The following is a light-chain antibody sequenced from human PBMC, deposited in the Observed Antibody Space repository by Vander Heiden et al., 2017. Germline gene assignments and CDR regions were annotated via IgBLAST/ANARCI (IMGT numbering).Light chain of an antibody. CDR2: DVT. Sequence: QSALTQPPSASGSPGQSVTISCTGTSSDVGAYNYVSWYQQHPGKAPTLIIYDVTKRPSGVPDRFSGSKSGNTAFLTVSGLQAEDEADYYCSSHAVSSAVFGGGTTVTVL. V-gene: IGLV2-8*01. CDR3: SSHAVSSAV. CDR1: SSDVGAYNY. J-gene: IGLJ3*02.